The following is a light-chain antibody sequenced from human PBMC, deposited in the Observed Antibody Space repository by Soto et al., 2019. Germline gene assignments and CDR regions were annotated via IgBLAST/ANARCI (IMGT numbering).Light chain of an antibody. CDR2: GAS. CDR1: QSVSNNY. J-gene: IGKJ1*01. V-gene: IGKV3-20*01. CDR3: QQYGSSGT. Sequence: DIVLTQSKGTLSLSPGERATLSCRASQSVSNNYLAWYQQKPGQAPRLLTYGASNRATGIPDRFSGSGSGTDFTLTISRLEPEDFAVYYCQQYGSSGTFGQGTKVDI.